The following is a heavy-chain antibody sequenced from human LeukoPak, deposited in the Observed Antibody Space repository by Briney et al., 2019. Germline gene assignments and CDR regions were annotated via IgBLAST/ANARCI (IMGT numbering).Heavy chain of an antibody. V-gene: IGHV1-8*01. CDR1: GYTLSNYD. CDR2: INPKSGRT. J-gene: IGHJ4*02. CDR3: ARGIYFDY. Sequence: ASVKVSCKASGYTLSNYDINWVRQATGQGLEWLGWINPKSGRTGYAQKFQDRITITRNTSISTAYMELRSLRSDDTAVYYCARGIYFDYWGQGTLVTVSS.